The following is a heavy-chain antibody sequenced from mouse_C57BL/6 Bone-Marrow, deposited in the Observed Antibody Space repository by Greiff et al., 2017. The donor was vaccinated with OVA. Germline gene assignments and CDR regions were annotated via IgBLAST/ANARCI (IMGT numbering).Heavy chain of an antibody. Sequence: QVQLQQSGPGLVQPSQSLSITCTVSGFSLTSYGVHWVRQSPGKGLEWLGVIWSGGSTDYNAAFISRLSLSKDNSKSQVFFKMNSLQADDTAIDYCARRGYYGSSGGFADWGQGTLVTVSA. J-gene: IGHJ3*01. CDR2: IWSGGST. CDR3: ARRGYYGSSGGFAD. D-gene: IGHD1-1*01. V-gene: IGHV2-2*01. CDR1: GFSLTSYG.